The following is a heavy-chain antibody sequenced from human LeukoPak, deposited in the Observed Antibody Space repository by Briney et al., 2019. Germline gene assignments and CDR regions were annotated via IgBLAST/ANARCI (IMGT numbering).Heavy chain of an antibody. D-gene: IGHD3-10*01. CDR2: ISWNSGSI. Sequence: GGSLRLSCAVSGFTFSSYWMHWVRQAPGKGLEWVSGISWNSGSIGYADSVKGRFTISRDNAKNSLYLQMNSLRAEDTALYYCAKERRVVRGVIINPFDYWGQGTLVTVSS. CDR3: AKERRVVRGVIINPFDY. V-gene: IGHV3-9*01. J-gene: IGHJ4*02. CDR1: GFTFSSYW.